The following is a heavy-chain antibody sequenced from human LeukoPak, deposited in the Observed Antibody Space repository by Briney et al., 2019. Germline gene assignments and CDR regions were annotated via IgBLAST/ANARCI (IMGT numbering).Heavy chain of an antibody. V-gene: IGHV4-59*01. J-gene: IGHJ3*02. CDR2: IYYSGST. CDR3: ARNYYDFWSGYLIDAFDI. CDR1: GGSISSYY. D-gene: IGHD3-3*01. Sequence: SETLSLTCTVSGGSISSYYWSWIRQPPGKGLEWIGYIYYSGSTNYNPSLKSRVTISVDTSKNQFSLKLSSVTAADTAVYYCARNYYDFWSGYLIDAFDIWGQGTMVIVSS.